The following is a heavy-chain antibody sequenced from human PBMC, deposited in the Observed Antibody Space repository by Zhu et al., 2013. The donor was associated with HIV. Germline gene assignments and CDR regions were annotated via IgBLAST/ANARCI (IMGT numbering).Heavy chain of an antibody. CDR3: ARDIRSSSWAPRAYYYYYMDV. CDR2: INPSGGST. D-gene: IGHD6-13*01. J-gene: IGHJ6*03. V-gene: IGHV1-46*01. Sequence: QVQLVQSGAEVKKPGASVKVSCKASGYTFTSYYMHWVRQAPGQGLEWMGIINPSGGSTSYAQKFQGRVTMTRDTSTSTVYMELSSLRSEDTAVYYCARDIRSSSWAPRAYYYYYMDVWGKGTTVTVSS. CDR1: GYTFTSYY.